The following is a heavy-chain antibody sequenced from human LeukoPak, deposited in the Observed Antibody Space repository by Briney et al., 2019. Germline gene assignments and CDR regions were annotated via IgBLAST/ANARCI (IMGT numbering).Heavy chain of an antibody. D-gene: IGHD6-25*01. CDR1: GYTFIVHY. J-gene: IGHJ4*02. V-gene: IGHV1-2*02. CDR2: VNPSSGGT. CDR3: ARTRSGKPDF. Sequence: ASVKVSCKASGYTFIVHYIHWVRQAPGQGLEWTGWVNPSSGGTNYAQKSQDRVTMTRDTSISTAYMELSSLRSDDTAVYYCARTRSGKPDFWGQGTLVTVSS.